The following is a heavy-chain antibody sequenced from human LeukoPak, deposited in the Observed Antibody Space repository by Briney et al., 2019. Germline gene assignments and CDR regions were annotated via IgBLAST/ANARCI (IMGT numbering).Heavy chain of an antibody. V-gene: IGHV3-48*03. D-gene: IGHD3-16*01. CDR3: ARGDLVRKQDYYFDS. CDR2: ISSSGSTI. CDR1: GFTFSSYE. Sequence: GGSLRLSCAASGFTFSSYEMNWVRQAPGKGLEWVSYISSSGSTIYYADSVKGRFTISRDNAKNSLYLQMNSLRAEDTAVYYCARGDLVRKQDYYFDSGAKGTRVTAS. J-gene: IGHJ4*02.